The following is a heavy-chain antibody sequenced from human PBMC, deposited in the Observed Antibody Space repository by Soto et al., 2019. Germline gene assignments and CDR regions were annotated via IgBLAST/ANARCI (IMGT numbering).Heavy chain of an antibody. CDR3: ARDLEGADVFDL. CDR2: INSDGSST. Sequence: GGSLRLSCAASGFTFSSYWMHWVRQAPGKGLVWVSRINSDGSSTSYADSVKGRFTISRDIAKNTLYLEMHSLRADDTALYYCARDLEGADVFDLWGQGTMVTVSS. V-gene: IGHV3-74*01. J-gene: IGHJ3*01. CDR1: GFTFSSYW. D-gene: IGHD3-16*01.